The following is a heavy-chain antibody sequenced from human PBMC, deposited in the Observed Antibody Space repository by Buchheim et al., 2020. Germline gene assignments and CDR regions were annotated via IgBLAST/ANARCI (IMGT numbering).Heavy chain of an antibody. CDR2: INPSGGST. CDR1: GYTFTSYY. CDR3: ARDRFSGDYYDSSGYYLNY. Sequence: QVQLVQSGAEVKKPGASVKASCKASGYTFTSYYMHWVRQAPGQGLEWMGIINPSGGSTSYAPKFQGRVTMTRDTSTSTVYMELSSLGSEDTAVYYCARDRFSGDYYDSSGYYLNYWGQGTL. J-gene: IGHJ4*02. D-gene: IGHD3-22*01. V-gene: IGHV1-46*03.